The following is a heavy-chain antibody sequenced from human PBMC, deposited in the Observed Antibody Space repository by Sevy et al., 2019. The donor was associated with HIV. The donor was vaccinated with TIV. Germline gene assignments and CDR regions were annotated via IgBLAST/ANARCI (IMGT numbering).Heavy chain of an antibody. CDR2: INHSGST. CDR1: GGSFSGYY. CDR3: ARGPLPYSAKD. D-gene: IGHD6-13*01. Sequence: SETLSLTCAVYGGSFSGYYWSWIRQPPGKGLEWIGEINHSGSTNYNPSLESRVTISVDTSKNQFSLKLSSVTAADTAVYYCARGPLPYSAKDWGQGTLVTVSS. J-gene: IGHJ4*02. V-gene: IGHV4-34*01.